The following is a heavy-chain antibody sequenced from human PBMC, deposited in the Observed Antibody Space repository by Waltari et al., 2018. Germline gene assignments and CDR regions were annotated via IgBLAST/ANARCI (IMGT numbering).Heavy chain of an antibody. CDR2: VWYDGTNK. V-gene: IGHV3-33*06. CDR3: AKGRSYDSSGYYYGD. Sequence: QVQLVESGGGVVQPGRSLRLSCAASGFTFSSYGMHWVRQAPGKGLEWVVVVWYDGTNKYYAESVKGRFTISRDNSKNTLKLQMNSLRVEDTAVYYCAKGRSYDSSGYYYGDWGQGTLVTVSS. D-gene: IGHD3-22*01. CDR1: GFTFSSYG. J-gene: IGHJ4*02.